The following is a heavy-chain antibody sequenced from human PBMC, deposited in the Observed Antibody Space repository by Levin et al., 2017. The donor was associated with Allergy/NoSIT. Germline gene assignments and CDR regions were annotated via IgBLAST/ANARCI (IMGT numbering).Heavy chain of an antibody. CDR3: ARAGIKCRGGSCDDLPLAY. Sequence: PSETLSLTCTVSGGPISDYYWSWIRQPPGKGLECIGFISYTGTSNYNPSLKSRVSISVDTSKNQFSLRLRSVTTADTAAYYCARAGIKCRGGSCDDLPLAYWGQGTLVSVSS. J-gene: IGHJ4*02. V-gene: IGHV4-59*13. CDR1: GGPISDYY. D-gene: IGHD2-15*01. CDR2: ISYTGTS.